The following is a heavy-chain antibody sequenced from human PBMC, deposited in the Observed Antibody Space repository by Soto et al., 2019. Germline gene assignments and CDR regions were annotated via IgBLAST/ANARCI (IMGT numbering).Heavy chain of an antibody. CDR2: ISSSSSYI. D-gene: IGHD3-3*01. V-gene: IGHV3-21*01. CDR1: GFTFSSYS. CDR3: ARSIRFLEWFRTNAFDY. Sequence: GGSLRLSCAASGFTFSSYSMNWVRQAPGKGLEWVSSISSSSSYIYYADSVKGRFTISRDNAKNSLYLQMNSLRAEDTAVYYCARSIRFLEWFRTNAFDYWGQGTLVTVSS. J-gene: IGHJ4*02.